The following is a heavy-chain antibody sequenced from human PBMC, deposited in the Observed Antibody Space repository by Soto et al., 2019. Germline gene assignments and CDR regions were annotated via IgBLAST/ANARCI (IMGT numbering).Heavy chain of an antibody. CDR3: ARESQSSGWSWFDY. CDR1: GYTFTNYY. Sequence: ASVKVSCKASGYTFTNYYIHWVRQAPGQGLEWMGMINPSGGSTSYTRRFQGRVTLTRDTSTSTVYMELSSLRSEDTAVYYCARESQSSGWSWFDYWGQGTLVTVSS. CDR2: INPSGGST. J-gene: IGHJ4*02. V-gene: IGHV1-46*01. D-gene: IGHD6-19*01.